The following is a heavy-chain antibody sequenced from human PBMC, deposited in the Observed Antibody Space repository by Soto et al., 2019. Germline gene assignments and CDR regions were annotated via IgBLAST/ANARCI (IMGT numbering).Heavy chain of an antibody. J-gene: IGHJ6*03. CDR1: GFTFSSYS. D-gene: IGHD6-13*01. CDR2: ISSSSSTI. CDR3: ARGLSSSWYIYYYMDV. V-gene: IGHV3-48*01. Sequence: GGSLRLSCAASGFTFSSYSMNWVRQAPGKGLEWVSYISSSSSTIYYADSVKGRFTISRDNAKNSLYLQMNSLRAEDTAVYYCARGLSSSWYIYYYMDVWGKGTTVTVSS.